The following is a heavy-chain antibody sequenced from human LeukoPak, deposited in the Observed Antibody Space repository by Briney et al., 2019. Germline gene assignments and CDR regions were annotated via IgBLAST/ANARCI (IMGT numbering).Heavy chain of an antibody. J-gene: IGHJ4*02. CDR1: GGSISSYY. CDR2: IYYSGST. V-gene: IGHV4-59*08. Sequence: KPSETLSLTCTVSGGSISSYYWSWIRQPPGKGLEWIGYIYYSGSTKYDPSLKSRVTISIDTSKNQFSLRLSSVTAAGTAVYYCARQESGSGSYLSYFDYWGQGTLVTVSS. D-gene: IGHD3-10*01. CDR3: ARQESGSGSYLSYFDY.